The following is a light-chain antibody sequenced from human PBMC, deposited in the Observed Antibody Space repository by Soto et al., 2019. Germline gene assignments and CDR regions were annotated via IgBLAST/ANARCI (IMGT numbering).Light chain of an antibody. Sequence: QSALTQPPSASGSPGQSVTISCTGTSSDVGGYNYVSWYQQHPGKAPKLMIYEVSKRPSGVPDRFSGSKSGNTASLTLSGLQAEDEADYYCSSYAGSNLWVFGGGTKLTVL. J-gene: IGLJ3*02. CDR1: SSDVGGYNY. CDR2: EVS. V-gene: IGLV2-8*01. CDR3: SSYAGSNLWV.